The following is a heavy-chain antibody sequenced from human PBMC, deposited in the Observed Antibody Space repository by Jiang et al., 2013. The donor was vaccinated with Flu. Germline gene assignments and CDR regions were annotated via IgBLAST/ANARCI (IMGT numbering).Heavy chain of an antibody. V-gene: IGHV1-3*01. D-gene: IGHD3-16*01. Sequence: GAEVKKPGASVLISCKASGYTFLSYAIHWVRQAPGQRLEWMGWINVGNGNTKYSQEFLGRVTITRDTSAITAYMELSSLRSEDTAVYYCARRVGRTFDYWGQGTLVTVSS. CDR2: INVGNGNT. CDR1: GYTFLSYA. J-gene: IGHJ4*02. CDR3: ARRVGRTFDY.